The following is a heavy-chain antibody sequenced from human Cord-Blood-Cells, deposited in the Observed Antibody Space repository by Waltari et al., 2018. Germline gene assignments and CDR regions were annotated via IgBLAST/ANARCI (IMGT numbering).Heavy chain of an antibody. J-gene: IGHJ2*01. CDR3: ARVRLDYDWYFDL. D-gene: IGHD4-17*01. V-gene: IGHV4-38-2*01. Sequence: QVQLQESGPGLVKPSETLSLTCAVSGYSISSGYYWGWIRQPPGKGLEWIGSIYHGGSTYYNPSLKSRVTISVDTSKNQFSLKLSSVTAADTAVYYCARVRLDYDWYFDLWGRGTLVTVSS. CDR2: IYHGGST. CDR1: GYSISSGYY.